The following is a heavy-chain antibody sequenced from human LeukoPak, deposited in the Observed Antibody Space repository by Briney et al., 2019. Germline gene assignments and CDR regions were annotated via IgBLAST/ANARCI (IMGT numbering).Heavy chain of an antibody. CDR3: ARPEHDYVEIEN. D-gene: IGHD1-14*01. V-gene: IGHV3-33*01. Sequence: GGSLRLSCAVSGFSLTVYGMHWVRQAPGKGLEWVAVIWNDASNKYYADSVKGRFIISRDTSKNTLYLQMNSLRAEDTAVYYCARPEHDYVEIENWGQGTRVTVSS. CDR2: IWNDASNK. CDR1: GFSLTVYG. J-gene: IGHJ4*02.